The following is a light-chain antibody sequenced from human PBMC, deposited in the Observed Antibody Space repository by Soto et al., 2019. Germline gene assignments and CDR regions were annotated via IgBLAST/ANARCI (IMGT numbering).Light chain of an antibody. V-gene: IGKV1-5*01. J-gene: IGKJ5*01. CDR2: DAS. Sequence: DIQMTQSPSTLSASVGDRVTITCRASQSILTWLAWYQQKPGKAPKLLIYDASNLQSGVPSRFIGSVSGTAFPLSSSSLLPHDVAASYRQQYKSYSPLTFGQGPRLESK. CDR3: QQYKSYSPLT. CDR1: QSILTW.